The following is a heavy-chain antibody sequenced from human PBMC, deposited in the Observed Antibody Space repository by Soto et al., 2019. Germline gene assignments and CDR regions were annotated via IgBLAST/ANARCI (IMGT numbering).Heavy chain of an antibody. D-gene: IGHD2-2*01. CDR3: ARGTAFCSSTSCPTEVLYYFDY. J-gene: IGHJ4*02. CDR2: INPNSGGT. Sequence: ASLKVSCKASGYTFTGYYMHWVRQAPGQGLEWMGWINPNSGGTNYAQKFQGWVTMTRDTSISTAYMELSRLRSDDTAVYYCARGTAFCSSTSCPTEVLYYFDYWGQGTLVTVSS. V-gene: IGHV1-2*04. CDR1: GYTFTGYY.